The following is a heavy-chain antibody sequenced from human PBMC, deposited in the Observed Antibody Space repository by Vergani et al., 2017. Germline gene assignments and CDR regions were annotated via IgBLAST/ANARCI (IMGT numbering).Heavy chain of an antibody. D-gene: IGHD6-6*01. CDR1: GGSISSSSYY. CDR2: IYYSGRT. J-gene: IGHJ4*02. Sequence: QLQLQESGPGLVKPSETLSLTCTVSGGSISSSSYYWGWIRQPPGKGLEWIGSIYYSGRTYYNPSLKSRVTISVDTSKNQFSLKLSSVTAADTAVYYCARVGERAARRSVPFDYWGQGTLVTVAS. CDR3: ARVGERAARRSVPFDY. V-gene: IGHV4-39*07.